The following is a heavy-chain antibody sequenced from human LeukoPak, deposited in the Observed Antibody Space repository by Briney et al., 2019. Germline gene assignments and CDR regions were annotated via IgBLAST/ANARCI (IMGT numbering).Heavy chain of an antibody. J-gene: IGHJ6*02. Sequence: GSLRLSCEVSGFTFSSYSMNWVRQAPGKGLEWVSYISSSSSSIYYADSVKGRFTISRDNAKNSLYLHMNSLRAEDTAVYFCARASGGGGTYYYYAMDVWGQGTTVTVSS. CDR1: GFTFSSYS. CDR3: ARASGGGGTYYYYAMDV. V-gene: IGHV3-48*01. CDR2: ISSSSSSI.